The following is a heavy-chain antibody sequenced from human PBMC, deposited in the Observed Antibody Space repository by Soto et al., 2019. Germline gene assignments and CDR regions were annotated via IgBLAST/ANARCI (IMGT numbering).Heavy chain of an antibody. CDR2: ISGSGSNP. V-gene: IGHV3-23*01. J-gene: IGHJ4*02. CDR3: AKPASMTIRDGFDH. CDR1: GFTFSSYA. D-gene: IGHD4-17*01. Sequence: EVQVLESGGGLVQPGGSLRLSCAASGFTFSSYAMSWVRQAPGQGLEWVSAISGSGSNPYYADSVKGRFTISRDNSKNMLYLQMNSLRAEDTALYYCAKPASMTIRDGFDHWGQGTLVTVSS.